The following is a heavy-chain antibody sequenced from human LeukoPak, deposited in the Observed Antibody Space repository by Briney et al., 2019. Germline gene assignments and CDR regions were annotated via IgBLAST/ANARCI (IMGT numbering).Heavy chain of an antibody. D-gene: IGHD2-2*01. V-gene: IGHV3-21*01. CDR2: ISSSSSYI. Sequence: PGGPLRFSCAASGFTFSSYSMNWVRQAPGKGLEWVSSISSSSSYIYYADSVKGRFTISRDNAKNSLYLQMNSLRAEDTAVYYCARELGGSTSCDGMDVWGQGTTVTVSS. J-gene: IGHJ6*02. CDR1: GFTFSSYS. CDR3: ARELGGSTSCDGMDV.